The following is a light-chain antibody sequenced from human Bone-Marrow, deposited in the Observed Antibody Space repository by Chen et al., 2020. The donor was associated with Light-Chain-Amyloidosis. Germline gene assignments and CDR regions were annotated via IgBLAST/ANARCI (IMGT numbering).Light chain of an antibody. V-gene: IGLV3-25*03. Sequence: SYVLTQPPSVSVSPGQTDRITCSGDDLPTKYAYWYQQKPGQAPVLGIHRDTERPSGISERFTGSSSGTTATLTISGVQAEDEADYHCQSADSSGTYEVRFGGGTKLTVL. CDR3: QSADSSGTYEVR. CDR2: RDT. CDR1: DLPTKY. J-gene: IGLJ2*01.